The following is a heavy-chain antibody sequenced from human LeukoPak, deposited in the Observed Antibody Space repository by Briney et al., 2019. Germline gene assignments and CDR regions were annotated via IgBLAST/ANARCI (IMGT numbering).Heavy chain of an antibody. CDR2: IYYSGST. CDR3: ARDVYKYDSSGSRAFDI. Sequence: PSETLSLTCTVSGGSISSYYWSWIRQAPGKGLEWIGYIYYSGSTNYNPSLKSRVTISVDTSKNQFSLKLRSVTAADTAVYYCARDVYKYDSSGSRAFDIWGQGTMVTVSS. J-gene: IGHJ3*02. V-gene: IGHV4-59*01. CDR1: GGSISSYY. D-gene: IGHD3-22*01.